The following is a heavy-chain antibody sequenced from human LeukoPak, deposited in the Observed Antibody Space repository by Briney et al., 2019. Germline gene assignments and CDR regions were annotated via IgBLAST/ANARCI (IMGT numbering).Heavy chain of an antibody. CDR1: GGTFSSYA. CDR3: ARWGVRRIAAAGTQDYYYGMDV. Sequence: ASVKVSCKASGGTFSSYAICWVRRAPGQGLEWMGGIIPIFGTANYAQKFQGRVTITADESTSTAYMELSSLRSEDTAVYYCARWGVRRIAAAGTQDYYYGMDVWGQGTTVTVSS. J-gene: IGHJ6*02. CDR2: IIPIFGTA. D-gene: IGHD6-13*01. V-gene: IGHV1-69*13.